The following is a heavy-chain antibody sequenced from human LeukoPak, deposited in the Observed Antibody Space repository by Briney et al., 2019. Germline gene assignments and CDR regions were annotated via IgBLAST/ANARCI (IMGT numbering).Heavy chain of an antibody. Sequence: PGGSLRLSCAASGFTFSSYGMHWVRQAPGKGLEWVAFIRYDGSDKYYADSVKGRFTISRDNSKNTLYVQMNSLRVDDTAVYYCAKAPRFGDRAAEYFYYHMDVWGKGTTVTVSS. CDR2: IRYDGSDK. CDR1: GFTFSSYG. D-gene: IGHD3-16*01. CDR3: AKAPRFGDRAAEYFYYHMDV. J-gene: IGHJ6*03. V-gene: IGHV3-30*02.